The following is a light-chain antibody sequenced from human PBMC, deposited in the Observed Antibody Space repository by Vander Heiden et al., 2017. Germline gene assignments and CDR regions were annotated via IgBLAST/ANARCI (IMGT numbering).Light chain of an antibody. V-gene: IGLV2-23*02. J-gene: IGLJ1*01. CDR2: EVS. CDR3: CSYAGSSTFV. CDR1: SRYVGRYNL. Sequence: QSALAQPASVSGSPGQSITISCTGTSRYVGRYNLVSWYQQHPVKAPKLMIYEVSKRPSGVSNRFSGSKSGNTASLTISGLQAEDEADYYCCSYAGSSTFVFGTGTKVTVL.